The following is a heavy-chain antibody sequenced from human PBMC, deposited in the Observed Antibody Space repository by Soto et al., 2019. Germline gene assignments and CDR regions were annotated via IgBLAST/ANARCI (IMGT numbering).Heavy chain of an antibody. J-gene: IGHJ6*01. Sequence: VASVKVSCKASGYTFTGYYMHWVRQAPGQGXEWMGWINPNSGGTNYAQKFQGRVTMTRDTSVSTAHMELSRLRSDDTAVYYCAREGGGSSLRYYYYGMDVWGQGTTVTVSS. D-gene: IGHD2-15*01. CDR2: INPNSGGT. CDR3: AREGGGSSLRYYYYGMDV. CDR1: GYTFTGYY. V-gene: IGHV1-2*02.